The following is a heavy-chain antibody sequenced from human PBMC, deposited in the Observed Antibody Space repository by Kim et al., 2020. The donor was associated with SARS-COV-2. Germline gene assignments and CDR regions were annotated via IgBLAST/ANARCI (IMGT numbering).Heavy chain of an antibody. J-gene: IGHJ4*02. V-gene: IGHV1-18*04. CDR1: GYTFTSYG. CDR3: ARVQAPPHYDILTGYFDC. D-gene: IGHD3-9*01. Sequence: ASVKVSCKASGYTFTSYGISWVRQAPGQGLEWMGWISAYNGNTNYAQKLQGRVTMTTDTSTSTAYMELRSLRSDDTAVYYCARVQAPPHYDILTGYFDCWGRGTLVTVSS. CDR2: ISAYNGNT.